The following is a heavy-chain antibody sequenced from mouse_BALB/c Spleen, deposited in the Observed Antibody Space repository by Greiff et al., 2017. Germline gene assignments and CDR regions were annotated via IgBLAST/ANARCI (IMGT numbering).Heavy chain of an antibody. CDR1: GYTFTSYW. CDR2: IYPGDGDT. Sequence: QVQLKESGAELARPGASVKLSCKASGYTFTSYWMQWVKQRPGQGLEWIGAIYPGDGDTRYTQKFKGKATLTADKSSSTAYMQLSSLASEDSAVYYCARSPMNTSWFAYWGQGTLVTVSA. J-gene: IGHJ3*01. CDR3: ARSPMNTSWFAY. D-gene: IGHD2-4*01. V-gene: IGHV1-87*01.